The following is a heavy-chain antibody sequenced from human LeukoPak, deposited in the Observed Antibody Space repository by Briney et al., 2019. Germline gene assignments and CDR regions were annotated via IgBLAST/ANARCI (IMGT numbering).Heavy chain of an antibody. Sequence: SETLSLTCAAYGGSFSGYYWSWIRQPPGKGLEWIGEINHSGSTNYNPSLKSRVTISVDTSKNQFSLKLSSVTAADTAVYYCARRYGSGSFNWFDPWGQGTLVTVSS. V-gene: IGHV4-34*01. CDR2: INHSGST. CDR1: GGSFSGYY. D-gene: IGHD3-10*01. CDR3: ARRYGSGSFNWFDP. J-gene: IGHJ5*02.